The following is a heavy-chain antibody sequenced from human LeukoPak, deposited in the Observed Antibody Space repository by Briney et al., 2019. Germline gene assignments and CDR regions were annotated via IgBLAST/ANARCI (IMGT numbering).Heavy chain of an antibody. Sequence: ASVKVSCKASGYTFTSYYMHWVRQAPGQGLEWMGGFDPEDGETIYAQKFQGRVTMTEDTSTDTAYMELSSLRSEDTAVYYCATPQPLQQLVPGGDAFDIWGQGTMVTVSS. D-gene: IGHD6-13*01. CDR2: FDPEDGET. V-gene: IGHV1-24*01. CDR1: GYTFTSYY. J-gene: IGHJ3*02. CDR3: ATPQPLQQLVPGGDAFDI.